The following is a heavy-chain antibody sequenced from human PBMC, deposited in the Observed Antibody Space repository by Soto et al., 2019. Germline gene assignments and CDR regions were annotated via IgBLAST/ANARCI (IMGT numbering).Heavy chain of an antibody. V-gene: IGHV4-59*12. CDR1: GGSISSYY. D-gene: IGHD2-2*01. CDR3: ARDRAYCSSTSCYSRFDP. Sequence: SETLSLTCTVSGGSISSYYWSWIRQPPGKGLEWIGYIYYSGSTYYNPSLKSRVTISVDTSKNQFSLKLSSVTAADTAVYYCARDRAYCSSTSCYSRFDPWGQGTLVTVSP. J-gene: IGHJ5*02. CDR2: IYYSGST.